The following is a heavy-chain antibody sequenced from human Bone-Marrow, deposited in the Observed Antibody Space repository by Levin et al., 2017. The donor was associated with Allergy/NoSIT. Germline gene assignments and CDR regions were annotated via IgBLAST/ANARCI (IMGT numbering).Heavy chain of an antibody. Sequence: GGSLRLSCVASGFTFNDAWMSWVRQAPGKGLEWIGKIKSKAAGATTDYIAPVKGRFSISRDDSKNTLYLQMNSLKTEDTAVYYCVAGTWYRFYFWGQGTLVTVSS. CDR3: VAGTWYRFYF. V-gene: IGHV3-15*01. D-gene: IGHD6-13*01. CDR1: GFTFNDAW. J-gene: IGHJ1*01. CDR2: IKSKAAGATT.